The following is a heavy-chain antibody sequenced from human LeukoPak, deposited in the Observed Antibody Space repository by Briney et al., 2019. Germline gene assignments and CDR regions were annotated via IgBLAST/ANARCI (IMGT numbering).Heavy chain of an antibody. V-gene: IGHV4-34*01. CDR1: GGSFSGYY. Sequence: SETLSLTCAVYGGSFSGYYWSWIRQPPGKGLEWMGEINHSGSTNYNPSLKSRVTISVDTSKNQFSLKLSSVTAADTAVYYCARGLIKQLVYYYGMDVWGQGTTVTVSS. J-gene: IGHJ6*02. D-gene: IGHD6-13*01. CDR2: INHSGST. CDR3: ARGLIKQLVYYYGMDV.